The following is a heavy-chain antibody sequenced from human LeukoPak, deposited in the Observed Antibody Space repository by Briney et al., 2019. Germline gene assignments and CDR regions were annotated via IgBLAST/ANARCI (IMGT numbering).Heavy chain of an antibody. D-gene: IGHD3-10*01. Sequence: GGSLRLSCAASEFSVSSNYMTWVRQAPGKGRECVSIIYSGGTTYYADSVRGRFTISRDNSKNTLYLQMDRLRVEDTAVYYCARKSDSLMLRGGDCWGQGTLVTVSS. J-gene: IGHJ4*02. CDR2: IYSGGTT. CDR1: EFSVSSNY. CDR3: ARKSDSLMLRGGDC. V-gene: IGHV3-66*01.